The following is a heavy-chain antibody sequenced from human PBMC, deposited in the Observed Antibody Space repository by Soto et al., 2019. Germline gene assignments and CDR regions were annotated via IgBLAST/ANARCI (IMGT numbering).Heavy chain of an antibody. J-gene: IGHJ5*02. D-gene: IGHD3-3*01. V-gene: IGHV4-39*01. CDR1: GGSISCSSYY. CDR2: IYYSGST. Sequence: PSETLSLTCTVSGGSISCSSYYWGWIRQPPGKGLEWIGSIYYSGSTYYNPSLKSRVTISVDTSKNQFSLKLSSVTAADTAVYYCARTRFLEWLKNWFDPWGQGTLVTVSS. CDR3: ARTRFLEWLKNWFDP.